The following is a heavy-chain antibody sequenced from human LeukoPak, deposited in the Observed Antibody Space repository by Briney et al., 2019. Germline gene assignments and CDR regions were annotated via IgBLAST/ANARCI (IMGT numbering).Heavy chain of an antibody. D-gene: IGHD1-1*01. CDR1: GFTFSDCS. CDR3: AKDLQQLEAFDS. Sequence: GGSLRLSCVASGFTFSDCSLNWVRQAPGKGLKWLSSIRKDSSELFYADSVRGRFTISRDNAKNSLYLQMNSLRVEDTVVYYCAKDLQQLEAFDSWGQGTLVTVSS. V-gene: IGHV3-21*01. CDR2: IRKDSSEL. J-gene: IGHJ4*02.